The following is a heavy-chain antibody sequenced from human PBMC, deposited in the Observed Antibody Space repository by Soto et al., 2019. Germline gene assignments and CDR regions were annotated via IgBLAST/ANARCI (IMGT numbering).Heavy chain of an antibody. J-gene: IGHJ4*02. CDR3: ARAVGDGEDY. V-gene: IGHV3-21*01. CDR2: ISSSSSYI. D-gene: IGHD3-10*01. Sequence: GESLKISCAASGFTFSSYSMNWVRQAPGKGLEWVSSISSSSSYIYYADSVKGRFTISRDNAKNSLYLQMNSLRAEDTAVYYCARAVGDGEDYWGQGTLVTVSS. CDR1: GFTFSSYS.